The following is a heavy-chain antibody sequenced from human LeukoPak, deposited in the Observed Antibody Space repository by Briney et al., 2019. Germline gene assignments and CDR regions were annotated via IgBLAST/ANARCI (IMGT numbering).Heavy chain of an antibody. CDR2: INAGNGNT. J-gene: IGHJ3*02. CDR3: ARTQGVFYGGNFGAFHI. V-gene: IGHV1-3*01. CDR1: GYTFTSYA. Sequence: ASVKVSCKASGYTFTSYAMHWVRQAPGQRLEWMGWINAGNGNTKYSQKFQGRVTITMDTSASTAYMELSSLRSEDTAVYYCARTQGVFYGGNFGAFHIWGQGTMVTVSS. D-gene: IGHD4-23*01.